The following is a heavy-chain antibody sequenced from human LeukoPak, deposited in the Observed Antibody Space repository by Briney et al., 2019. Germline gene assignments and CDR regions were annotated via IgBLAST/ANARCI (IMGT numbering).Heavy chain of an antibody. CDR3: ARVPGYDSSGSFDY. CDR2: ISYNGINK. CDR1: GFSFSSYA. D-gene: IGHD3-22*01. J-gene: IGHJ4*02. V-gene: IGHV3-30-3*01. Sequence: TGGSLRLSCAASGFSFSSYAMHWVRQAPGKGLEWVSVISYNGINKYYADSVKGRFTISRDNSKNTLYLQMNSLRAEDTAVYYCARVPGYDSSGSFDYWGQGTLVTVSS.